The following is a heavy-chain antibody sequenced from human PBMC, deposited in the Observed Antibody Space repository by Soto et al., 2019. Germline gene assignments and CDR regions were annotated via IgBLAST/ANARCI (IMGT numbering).Heavy chain of an antibody. J-gene: IGHJ4*02. Sequence: QVQLVQSGAEVKKPGSSVKVSCKASGGTFSSYAISWVRQAPGQGLEWMGGIIPIFGTANYAQQFQGRVTITADKSTSTAYMELSSLRSEDTAVYYCATRTGRLYFPPFDYWGQGTLVTVSS. V-gene: IGHV1-69*06. CDR2: IIPIFGTA. D-gene: IGHD2-8*01. CDR3: ATRTGRLYFPPFDY. CDR1: GGTFSSYA.